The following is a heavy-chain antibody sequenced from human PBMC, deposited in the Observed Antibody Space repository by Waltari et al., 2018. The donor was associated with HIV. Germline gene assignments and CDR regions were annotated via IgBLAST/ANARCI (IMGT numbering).Heavy chain of an antibody. CDR1: GFTVSSHY. CDR2: IYSGGST. Sequence: EVQLVESGGGLIQPGGSLRLSCAASGFTVSSHYMSWFRQAPGKGLEWVSVIYSGGSTYYADSVKGRFTISRDNSKNTLYLQMNSLRAEDTAVYYCARANWASRAFDIWGQGTMVTVSS. CDR3: ARANWASRAFDI. V-gene: IGHV3-53*01. J-gene: IGHJ3*02. D-gene: IGHD1-1*01.